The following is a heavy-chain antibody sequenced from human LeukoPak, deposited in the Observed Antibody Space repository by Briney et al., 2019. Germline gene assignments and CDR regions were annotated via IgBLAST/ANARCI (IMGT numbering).Heavy chain of an antibody. V-gene: IGHV4-39*07. CDR1: GGSISSSSYY. Sequence: SETLSLTCTVSGGSISSSSYYWGWIRQPPGKGLEWIGSIYYSGSTYYNPSLKSRVTISVDTSKNQFSLKLSSVTAADTAVYYCARVMKRDGMDVWGQGTTVTVSS. J-gene: IGHJ6*02. CDR3: ARVMKRDGMDV. CDR2: IYYSGST.